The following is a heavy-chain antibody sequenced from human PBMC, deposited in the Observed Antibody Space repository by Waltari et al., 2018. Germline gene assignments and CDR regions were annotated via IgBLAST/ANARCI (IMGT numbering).Heavy chain of an antibody. J-gene: IGHJ3*02. Sequence: EVQLVESGGGLVQPGESRRLSCAASGLTFSPYNMNWVRQAPGKGLELVSYISSSTTTYYADYVKGRFTISRDNAKNSLYLQMNSLRAEDTALYYCARGRAGYIQDVFDIWGQGTMVSVSS. CDR2: ISSSTTT. D-gene: IGHD5-12*01. CDR1: GLTFSPYN. V-gene: IGHV3-48*01. CDR3: ARGRAGYIQDVFDI.